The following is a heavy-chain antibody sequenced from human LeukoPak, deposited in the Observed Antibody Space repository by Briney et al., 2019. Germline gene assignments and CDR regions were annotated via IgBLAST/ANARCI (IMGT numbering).Heavy chain of an antibody. Sequence: GGSLRLSCAASGFTFRSYGMHWVRQAPGKGLEWVAFIRYDGSNKYYADSVKGRFTISRDNSKNTLYLRMNGPRAEDTAVYYCAKDRGNYYSDYWGQGTLVTVSS. V-gene: IGHV3-30*02. D-gene: IGHD1-7*01. CDR3: AKDRGNYYSDY. CDR2: IRYDGSNK. CDR1: GFTFRSYG. J-gene: IGHJ4*02.